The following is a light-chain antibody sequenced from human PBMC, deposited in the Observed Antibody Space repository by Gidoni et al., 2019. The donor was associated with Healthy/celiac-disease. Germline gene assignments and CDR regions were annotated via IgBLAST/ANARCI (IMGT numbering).Light chain of an antibody. CDR3: QQYNSYSKT. Sequence: DIQMTPSPSTLSASVGDRVTITCRASQSISSWLAWYYQKPGKAPKLLIYKASSLESGVPSRFSGSGSGTEFTLTISSLQPDDFATYYFQQYNSYSKTFGQGTKVEIK. CDR2: KAS. CDR1: QSISSW. V-gene: IGKV1-5*03. J-gene: IGKJ1*01.